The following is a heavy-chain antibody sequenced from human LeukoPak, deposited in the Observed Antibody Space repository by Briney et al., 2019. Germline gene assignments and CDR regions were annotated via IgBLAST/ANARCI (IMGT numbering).Heavy chain of an antibody. V-gene: IGHV1-69*13. CDR3: ARGSNFHDY. D-gene: IGHD4-11*01. J-gene: IGHJ4*02. Sequence: GASVKVSCKASGGTFSSYAISWVRQAPGQGLEWMGGIIPIFGTANYAQKFQGRVTITADESTSTAYMELSSLRSDDTAVYYCARGSNFHDYWGQGTLVTVSS. CDR2: IIPIFGTA. CDR1: GGTFSSYA.